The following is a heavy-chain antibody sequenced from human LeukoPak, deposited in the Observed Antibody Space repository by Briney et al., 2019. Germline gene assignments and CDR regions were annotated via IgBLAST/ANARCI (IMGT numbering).Heavy chain of an antibody. V-gene: IGHV1-69*01. CDR1: GGTFNSYA. CDR3: ARRFLWFGELANWFDP. Sequence: SVKVSCKASGGTFNSYAISWVRQAPGQGLEWMGGIIPIFGTANYAQKFQGRVTITADESTSTAYMELSSLRSEDTAVYYCARRFLWFGELANWFDPWGQGTLVTVSS. J-gene: IGHJ5*02. CDR2: IIPIFGTA. D-gene: IGHD3-10*01.